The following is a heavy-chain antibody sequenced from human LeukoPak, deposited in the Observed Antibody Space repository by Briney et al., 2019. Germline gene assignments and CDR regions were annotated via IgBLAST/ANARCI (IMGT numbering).Heavy chain of an antibody. J-gene: IGHJ4*02. CDR1: GYSISNY. CDR2: VPHSGST. V-gene: IGHV4-38-2*02. D-gene: IGHD6-13*01. CDR3: ARSWFSTGPADY. Sequence: PSETLSLTCTVSGYSISNYWGWIRQPPGKGLEWIASVPHSGSTYYNPSLKSRVTISVDTSKNQFSLKLTSVTAADTAVYYCARSWFSTGPADYWGQGTLVTVSS.